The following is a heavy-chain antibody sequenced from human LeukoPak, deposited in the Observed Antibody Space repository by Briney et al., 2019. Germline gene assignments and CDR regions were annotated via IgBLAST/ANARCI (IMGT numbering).Heavy chain of an antibody. D-gene: IGHD3-3*01. V-gene: IGHV3-23*01. CDR1: GSLFNHYG. CDR2: ISGSGGST. J-gene: IGHJ4*02. Sequence: GNSLRLSCVASGSLFNHYGMHWVRQAPGKGLEWVSAISGSGGSTYYADSVKGRFTISRDNSENTLYLQMNSLRAEDTAVYYCAKWYYDFWSGYYDLDYWGQGTLVTVSS. CDR3: AKWYYDFWSGYYDLDY.